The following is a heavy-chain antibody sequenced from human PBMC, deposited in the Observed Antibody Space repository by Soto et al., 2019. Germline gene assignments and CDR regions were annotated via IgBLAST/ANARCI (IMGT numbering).Heavy chain of an antibody. J-gene: IGHJ5*02. V-gene: IGHV4-61*01. Sequence: SETLSLTCTVPGGSVSSGSYYWSWIRHPPGKGLEWIGYIYYSGSTNYNPSLKSRVTISVDTSKNQFSLKLSSVTAADTAVYYCASLTHHTAYNWFDPWGQGTLVTVSS. CDR1: GGSVSSGSYY. CDR2: IYYSGST. CDR3: ASLTHHTAYNWFDP.